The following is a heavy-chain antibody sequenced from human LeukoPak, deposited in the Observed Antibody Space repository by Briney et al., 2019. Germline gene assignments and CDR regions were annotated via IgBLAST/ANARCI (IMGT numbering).Heavy chain of an antibody. CDR3: ARDQTAVTGVWGTVDY. CDR2: ISYDGSNT. V-gene: IGHV3-30*03. D-gene: IGHD2-8*02. Sequence: GGSLRLSCTASGFTFSGYGMHWVRQAPGMGLEWVAIISYDGSNTFYGDSVKGRFTISRDNSKKTLYLQMNSLRTEDTAVYYCARDQTAVTGVWGTVDYWGQGTLVTVSS. J-gene: IGHJ4*02. CDR1: GFTFSGYG.